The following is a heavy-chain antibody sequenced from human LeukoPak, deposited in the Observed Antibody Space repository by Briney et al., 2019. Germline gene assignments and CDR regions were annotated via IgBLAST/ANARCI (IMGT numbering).Heavy chain of an antibody. Sequence: GGSMRLSCAACGFTFSAYAMAGVRQAPGKGLEWVSTISGSGGTTYSADSVKGRFTISRDNSKNILYLQVNSLRAGDTAVYYCAKDYYYDSSGYYYGDAFDIWGQGTMVTVSS. CDR1: GFTFSAYA. J-gene: IGHJ3*02. CDR3: AKDYYYDSSGYYYGDAFDI. CDR2: ISGSGGTT. V-gene: IGHV3-23*01. D-gene: IGHD3-22*01.